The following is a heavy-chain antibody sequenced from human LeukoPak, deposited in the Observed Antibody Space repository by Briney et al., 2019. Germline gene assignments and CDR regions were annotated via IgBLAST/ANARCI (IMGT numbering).Heavy chain of an antibody. CDR3: ARDGLPTSRYNWNDEGFYYFDY. CDR1: GFTFSSYA. J-gene: IGHJ4*02. D-gene: IGHD1-20*01. CDR2: ISYDGSNK. Sequence: PGRSLRLSCAASGFTFSSYAMHWVRQAPGKGLEWVAVISYDGSNKYYADSVKGRFTISRDNSKNTLYLQMNSLRAEDTAVYYCARDGLPTSRYNWNDEGFYYFDYWGQGTLVTVSS. V-gene: IGHV3-30-3*01.